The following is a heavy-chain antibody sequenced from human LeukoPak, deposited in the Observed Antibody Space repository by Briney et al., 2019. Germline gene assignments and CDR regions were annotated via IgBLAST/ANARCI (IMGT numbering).Heavy chain of an antibody. V-gene: IGHV4-59*08. D-gene: IGHD5-18*01. J-gene: IGHJ3*02. Sequence: SETLSLTCTVSGGSISSYYWSWIRQPPGKGLEWIGYIYYSGSTNYNPSLKSRVTISVDTSKNQFSLKLSSVTAADTAVYYCARRVTQLWGGDAFDIWGQGTMVTVSS. CDR3: ARRVTQLWGGDAFDI. CDR2: IYYSGST. CDR1: GGSISSYY.